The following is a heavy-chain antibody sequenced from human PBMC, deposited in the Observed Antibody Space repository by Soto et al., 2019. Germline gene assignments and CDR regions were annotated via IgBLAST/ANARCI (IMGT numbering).Heavy chain of an antibody. Sequence: QVQLQESGPGLVKPSETLSLTCTVSGGSISDYPWSWIRQPPGKGLEWIGYIYYNGRSNYNPSLKSRITKSVDMSKNPFGLKVSSVTSGDTGVYYLGGMIPGRLLWDYWGQGTLVIVSS. D-gene: IGHD3-16*01. CDR1: GGSISDYP. CDR3: GGMIPGRLLWDY. J-gene: IGHJ4*02. CDR2: IYYNGRS. V-gene: IGHV4-59*01.